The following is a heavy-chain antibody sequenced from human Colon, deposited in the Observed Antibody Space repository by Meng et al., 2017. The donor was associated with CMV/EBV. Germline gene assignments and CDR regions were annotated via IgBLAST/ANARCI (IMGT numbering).Heavy chain of an antibody. J-gene: IGHJ4*02. CDR1: CSSDW. Sequence: CSSDWMHWVRITPERGLVWVSRISYGDSRTTYADAVKGRFTISRDNAKNTLYLQMNRLTADDTAVYYCVRDRSIAVAGTGTGPHFDYWGQGTLVTVSS. CDR2: ISYGDSRT. CDR3: VRDRSIAVAGTGTGPHFDY. D-gene: IGHD6-19*01. V-gene: IGHV3-74*01.